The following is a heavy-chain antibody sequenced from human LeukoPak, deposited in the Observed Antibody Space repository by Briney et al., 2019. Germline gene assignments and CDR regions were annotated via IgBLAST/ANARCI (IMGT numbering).Heavy chain of an antibody. CDR2: ISNSGST. V-gene: IGHV4-59*08. D-gene: IGHD6-13*01. CDR1: GGSISSHY. CDR3: ARRGYASYSSSWTPFFDY. J-gene: IGHJ4*02. Sequence: SETLSLTCTVSGGSISSHYWTWIRQSPVKGLEWIGDISNSGSTSYNPSLKSRVTISIDTSKNQFSLKLSSVTAADTAVYYCARRGYASYSSSWTPFFDYWGQGTLVTVSS.